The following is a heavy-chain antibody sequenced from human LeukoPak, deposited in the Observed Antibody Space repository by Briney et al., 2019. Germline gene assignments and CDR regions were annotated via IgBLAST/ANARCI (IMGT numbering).Heavy chain of an antibody. Sequence: GGSLRLSCVASGFTFSSYWMSWVRQAPGKGLEWVANIKQDGSEKYYLDSLEGRFTISRDNAKNSVYLQINRLRAEDTAVYYCARGGTIAVPVFWFDPWGHGTLVIVSS. CDR2: IKQDGSEK. CDR3: ARGGTIAVPVFWFDP. V-gene: IGHV3-7*01. D-gene: IGHD6-19*01. J-gene: IGHJ5*02. CDR1: GFTFSSYW.